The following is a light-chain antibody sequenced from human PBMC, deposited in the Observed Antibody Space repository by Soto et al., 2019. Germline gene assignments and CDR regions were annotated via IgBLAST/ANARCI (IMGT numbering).Light chain of an antibody. CDR2: KAS. V-gene: IGKV1-5*03. Sequence: DIPMTQSPSTLSASGGDRVTITCRASQSISDWLAWYQQKPGKAPYLLIYKASNLESGVPSRFSGSGSGTEFTLTISSLQPDDFATYYCQQHNDYPITFGQGTRLE. CDR3: QQHNDYPIT. CDR1: QSISDW. J-gene: IGKJ5*01.